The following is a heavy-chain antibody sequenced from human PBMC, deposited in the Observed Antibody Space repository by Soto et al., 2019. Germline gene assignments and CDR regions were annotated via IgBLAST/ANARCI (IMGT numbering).Heavy chain of an antibody. CDR2: IKQDGSEK. D-gene: IGHD2-2*01. V-gene: IGHV3-7*01. J-gene: IGHJ4*02. CDR3: ARDLCSSTSCFFDY. Sequence: PGGSLRLCCAASGFTVSSYWMSWVRQAPGKGLEWVANIKQDGSEKNYVDSVKGRFTISRDNAKNSLYLQMNSLRAEDTAVYFCARDLCSSTSCFFDYWGQGTLVTVSS. CDR1: GFTVSSYW.